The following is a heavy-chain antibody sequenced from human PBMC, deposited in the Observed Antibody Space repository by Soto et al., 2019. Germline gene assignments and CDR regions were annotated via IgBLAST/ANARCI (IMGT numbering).Heavy chain of an antibody. Sequence: EVQLVESGGGLIQPGGSLRLSCAVSGFTVSNNYMSWVRQAPGKGLEGVSVIYSGGYTAYGDSVKGRFTISRDNSKNTLSPKITARGAGDTALFYFAPDRGGGGYWGQGTLVTVSS. J-gene: IGHJ4*02. CDR2: IYSGGYT. D-gene: IGHD3-10*01. V-gene: IGHV3-53*01. CDR3: APDRGGGGY. CDR1: GFTVSNNY.